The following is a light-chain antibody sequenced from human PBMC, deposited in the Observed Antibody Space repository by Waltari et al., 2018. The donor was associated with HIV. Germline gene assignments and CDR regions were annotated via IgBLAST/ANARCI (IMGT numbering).Light chain of an antibody. CDR2: WAS. J-gene: IGKJ1*01. CDR3: QQYHRKPPT. Sequence: DIVMTQSPDSLAVSLGERATINCKSSQSVLFTSNNKNYLAWYQQKPGQPPKLLIYWASTRESGVPDRFSGSGSGTDFTLTISSLQAEDVAVYYCQQYHRKPPTFGQGTKVEIK. V-gene: IGKV4-1*01. CDR1: QSVLFTSNNKNY.